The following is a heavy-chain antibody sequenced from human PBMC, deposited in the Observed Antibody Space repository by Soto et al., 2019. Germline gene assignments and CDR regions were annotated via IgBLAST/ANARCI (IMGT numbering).Heavy chain of an antibody. D-gene: IGHD2-2*01. CDR1: GGSVSSGSYN. V-gene: IGHV4-61*01. CDR2: IYYSGST. J-gene: IGHJ5*02. CDR3: ARGYQLLGADP. Sequence: SETLALTCTVTGGSVSSGSYNWSWIRQPPGKGLEWIGYIYYSGSTNYNPSLKSRFTISVDTSKNQFSLKLSSVTAADTAVYYCARGYQLLGADPWGQGTLVTVSS.